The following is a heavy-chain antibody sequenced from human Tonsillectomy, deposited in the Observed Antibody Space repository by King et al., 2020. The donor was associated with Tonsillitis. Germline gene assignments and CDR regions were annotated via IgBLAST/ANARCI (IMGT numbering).Heavy chain of an antibody. D-gene: IGHD2-8*01. CDR2: IWYDGSDK. CDR1: GFTFRSYG. V-gene: IGHV3-30*02. CDR3: AKVGSQGFCTTSSCYGYYFEY. J-gene: IGHJ4*02. Sequence: VQLVESGGGVVQPGGSLRLSCAASGFTFRSYGMHWVRQAPGKGLEWVAFIWYDGSDKYYPDSVKGRFFISRDNSKNTLYLQMNSLRAEDTAVYYCAKVGSQGFCTTSSCYGYYFEYGGRGTLVTVSS.